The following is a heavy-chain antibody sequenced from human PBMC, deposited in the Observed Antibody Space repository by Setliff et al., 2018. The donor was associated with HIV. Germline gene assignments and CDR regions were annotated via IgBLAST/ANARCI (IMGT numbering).Heavy chain of an antibody. D-gene: IGHD3-10*01. Sequence: PSETLSLTCTVSDGYISDGDYYWTWIRQPPGKGLEWIGHSYYSGSAHYNASLKSRVTMSVDMSNNQFSLRLRSVTAADTGVYYCARPGSSSYYYAMDVWGLGTTVTVSS. CDR1: DGYISDGDYY. J-gene: IGHJ6*02. CDR3: ARPGSSSYYYAMDV. CDR2: SYYSGSA. V-gene: IGHV4-31*03.